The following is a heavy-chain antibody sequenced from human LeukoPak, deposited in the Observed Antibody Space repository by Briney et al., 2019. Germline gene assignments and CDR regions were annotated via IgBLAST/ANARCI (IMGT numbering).Heavy chain of an antibody. V-gene: IGHV3-21*01. D-gene: IGHD6-19*01. CDR2: ITTSSSYM. CDR3: ARDPYSGGYGAYYYYYMDV. CDR1: GFTFSAYN. J-gene: IGHJ6*03. Sequence: PGGSLRLSCAASGFTFSAYNMNWVRRTPGKGLEWVSSITTSSSYMFYADSVRGRFTISRDNAENSLYLQMNSLRDEDTAVYYCARDPYSGGYGAYYYYYMDVWGKGTTVTISS.